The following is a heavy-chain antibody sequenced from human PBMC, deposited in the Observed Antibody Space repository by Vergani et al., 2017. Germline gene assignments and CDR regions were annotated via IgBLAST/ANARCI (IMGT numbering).Heavy chain of an antibody. CDR2: INPNSGGT. V-gene: IGHV1-2*02. J-gene: IGHJ4*02. Sequence: QVQLVQSGAEVKKPGASVKVSCKASGYTFTGYYMHWVRQAPGQGLEWMGWINPNSGGTNYAQKFQGRVTMTRDTSISTAYMELSRLRSGDTAVYYCARDKSFYYDSSGYYEYWGQGTLVTVSS. CDR3: ARDKSFYYDSSGYYEY. D-gene: IGHD3-22*01. CDR1: GYTFTGYY.